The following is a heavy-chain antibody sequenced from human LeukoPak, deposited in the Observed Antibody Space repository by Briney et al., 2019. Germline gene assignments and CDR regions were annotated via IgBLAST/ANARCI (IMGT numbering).Heavy chain of an antibody. V-gene: IGHV1-69*05. CDR3: ARADDYGGNSAYYYYYMDV. J-gene: IGHJ6*03. CDR2: IIPIFGTA. Sequence: SVKGSCKASGGTFSSYAISWVRQAPGQGLEWMGGIIPIFGTANYAQKVQGGVTITTDESTSTAYTELISLRSEDTPVYYCARADDYGGNSAYYYYYMDVWGKGTTVTVSS. CDR1: GGTFSSYA. D-gene: IGHD4-23*01.